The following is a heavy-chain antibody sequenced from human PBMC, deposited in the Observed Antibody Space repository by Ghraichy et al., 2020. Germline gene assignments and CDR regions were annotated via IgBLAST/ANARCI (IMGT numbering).Heavy chain of an antibody. J-gene: IGHJ5*02. CDR2: IDWDDDK. D-gene: IGHD3-22*01. CDR1: GFSLSTSGMC. CDR3: ARTLNTYYYDSSGYYYRENNWFDP. Sequence: SGPTLVKPTQTLTLTCTFSGFSLSTSGMCVSWIRQPPGKALEWLARIDWDDDKYYSTSLKTRLTISKDTSKNQVFLTMTNMDPVDTATYYCARTLNTYYYDSSGYYYRENNWFDPWGQGTLVTVSS. V-gene: IGHV2-70*11.